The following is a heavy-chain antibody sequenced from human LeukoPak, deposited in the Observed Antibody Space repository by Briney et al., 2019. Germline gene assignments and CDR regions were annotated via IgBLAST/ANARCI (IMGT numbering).Heavy chain of an antibody. Sequence: ASVKVSCKASGYTFTSYYMHWVRQAPGQGLEWMVIINPSGGSTSYAQKFRGRVTMTRDTYTRTVYMELSSLRSEATDVYYCARVTTPYSYYYMDVWGKGTPVTVSS. D-gene: IGHD2-15*01. CDR3: ARVTTPYSYYYMDV. J-gene: IGHJ6*03. CDR2: INPSGGST. CDR1: GYTFTSYY. V-gene: IGHV1-46*03.